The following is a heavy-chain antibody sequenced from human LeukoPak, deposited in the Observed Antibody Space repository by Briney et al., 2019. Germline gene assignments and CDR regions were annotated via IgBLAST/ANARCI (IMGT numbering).Heavy chain of an antibody. Sequence: PGGSLRLSCAASGFTFSSYSMNWVRQAPGKGLEWVSYISSSSSTIYYADSVKGRFTISRDNAKNSLYLQMNSLRAEDTAVYYCARDGPYSSGWPNKFDYWGQGTLVTVSS. J-gene: IGHJ4*02. D-gene: IGHD6-19*01. CDR1: GFTFSSYS. V-gene: IGHV3-48*01. CDR3: ARDGPYSSGWPNKFDY. CDR2: ISSSSSTI.